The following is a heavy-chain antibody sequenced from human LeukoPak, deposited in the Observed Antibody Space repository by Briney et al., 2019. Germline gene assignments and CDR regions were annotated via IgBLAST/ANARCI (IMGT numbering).Heavy chain of an antibody. CDR2: IYYSGST. CDR1: GGSISSYY. D-gene: IGHD2-15*01. J-gene: IGHJ4*02. CDR3: ARTRGPCGGGSCYSIFDY. Sequence: SETLSLTCTVSGGSISSYYWSWIRQPPGKGLEWIGYIYYSGSTNYNPSLKSRVTISVDTSKNQFSLKLSSVTAADTAVYYCARTRGPCGGGSCYSIFDYWGQGTLVTVSS. V-gene: IGHV4-59*01.